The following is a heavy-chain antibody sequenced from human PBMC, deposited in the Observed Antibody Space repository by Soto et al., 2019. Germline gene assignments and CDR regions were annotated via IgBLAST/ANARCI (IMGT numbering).Heavy chain of an antibody. CDR2: INHSGST. Sequence: SETLSLTCAVYGGSFSGYYWSWIRQPPGKGLEWIGEINHSGSTNYNPSLKSRVTISVDTSKNQFSLKLSSVTAADAAVYYCARKANYDYVWGSIDYWGQGTLVTVSS. V-gene: IGHV4-34*01. CDR3: ARKANYDYVWGSIDY. CDR1: GGSFSGYY. D-gene: IGHD3-16*01. J-gene: IGHJ4*02.